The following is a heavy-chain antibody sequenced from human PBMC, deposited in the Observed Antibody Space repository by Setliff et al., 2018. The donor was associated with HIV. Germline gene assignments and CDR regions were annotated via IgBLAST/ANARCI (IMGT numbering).Heavy chain of an antibody. CDR1: GYTLSELS. J-gene: IGHJ3*02. CDR3: AKDRGVGATGSVFDI. Sequence: ASVKVSCKVSGYTLSELSMHWVRQAPGKGLEWMGGFDPEDGETIYAQKFQGRVTMTEDTSTDTAYMELRSLKSEDTAMYYCAKDRGVGATGSVFDIWGQGTMVTVSS. CDR2: FDPEDGET. D-gene: IGHD1-26*01. V-gene: IGHV1-24*01.